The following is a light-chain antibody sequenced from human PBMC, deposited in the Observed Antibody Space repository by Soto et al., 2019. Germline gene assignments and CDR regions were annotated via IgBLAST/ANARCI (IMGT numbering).Light chain of an antibody. J-gene: IGLJ2*01. CDR3: SSYTSSSTLL. Sequence: QSALTQPASVSGSPGQSITISCTGTTSDVGGYNYVSWYQHHPGKAPKLMIYEVSNRPSGVSNRFSGSKSGNTASLTISGIQAEDEADYHCSSYTSSSTLLFGGGTKVTVL. CDR1: TSDVGGYNY. CDR2: EVS. V-gene: IGLV2-14*01.